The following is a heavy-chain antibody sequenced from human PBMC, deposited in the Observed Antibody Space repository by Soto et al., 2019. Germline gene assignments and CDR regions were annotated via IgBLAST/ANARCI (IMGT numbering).Heavy chain of an antibody. V-gene: IGHV2-5*02. D-gene: IGHD3-9*01. CDR1: GFSLSTSEVG. CDR3: ARLTDILTGYQPYNWFDP. CDR2: IYWDDDK. Sequence: SGPTLVNPTQTLTLTCTFSGFSLSTSEVGVGWIRQPPGKALQWLALIYWDDDKRYSPSLKSRLTITKDTSKNQVVLTMTNMDPVDTATYYCARLTDILTGYQPYNWFDPWGQGTLVTVSS. J-gene: IGHJ5*02.